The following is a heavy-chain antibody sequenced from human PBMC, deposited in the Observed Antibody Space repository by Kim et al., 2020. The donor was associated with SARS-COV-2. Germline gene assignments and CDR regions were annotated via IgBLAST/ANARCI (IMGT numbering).Heavy chain of an antibody. J-gene: IGHJ6*02. CDR2: IIPILGIA. CDR1: GGTFSSYA. Sequence: SVKVSCKASGGTFSSYAISWVRQAPGKGLEWMGRIIPILGIANYAQKFQGRVTITADKSTSTAYMELSSLRSEDTAVYYCARDKRDTAMVMGYYYYYGMDDWGQGTTVTVSS. V-gene: IGHV1-69*04. CDR3: ARDKRDTAMVMGYYYYYGMDD. D-gene: IGHD5-18*01.